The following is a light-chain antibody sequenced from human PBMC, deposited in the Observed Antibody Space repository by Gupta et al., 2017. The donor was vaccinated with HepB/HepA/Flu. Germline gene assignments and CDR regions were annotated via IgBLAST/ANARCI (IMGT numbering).Light chain of an antibody. CDR1: QSIGSF. CDR3: QQSYTTPRCS. CDR2: GTS. V-gene: IGKV1-39*01. J-gene: IGKJ2*04. Sequence: DIQMTQSPSSLSASVGDRVTITCRASQSIGSFLNWYQHKPGKAPNLLIYGTSDLQTGVPSRFSGSGSGTDFTLTISSLQPEDFATYYCQQSYTTPRCSFGQGTKLEIK.